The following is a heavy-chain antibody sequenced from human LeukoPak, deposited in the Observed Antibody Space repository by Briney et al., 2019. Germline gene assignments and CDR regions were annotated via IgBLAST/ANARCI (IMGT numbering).Heavy chain of an antibody. J-gene: IGHJ4*02. CDR3: ARRRCSSTSCFEDY. CDR2: ISWNSGSI. CDR1: GFTFDDYA. Sequence: PGRSLRLSCAASGFTFDDYAMHWVRQAPGKGLEWVSGISWNSGSIGYADSVKGRFTISRDNAKNSLYLQMNSLRAEDTAVYYCARRRCSSTSCFEDYWGQGTLVTVSS. V-gene: IGHV3-9*01. D-gene: IGHD2-2*01.